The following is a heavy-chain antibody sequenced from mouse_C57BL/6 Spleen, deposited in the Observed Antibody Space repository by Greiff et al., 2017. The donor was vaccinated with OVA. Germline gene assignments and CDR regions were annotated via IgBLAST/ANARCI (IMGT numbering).Heavy chain of an antibody. V-gene: IGHV1-75*01. CDR3: ASGGYSDYFDY. CDR2: IFPGSGST. Sequence: QVHVKQSGPELVKPGASVKISCKASGYTFTDYYINWVKQRPGQGLEWIGWIFPGSGSTYYNEKFKGKATLTVDKSSSTAYMLLSSLTSEDSAVYFCASGGYSDYFDYWGQGTTLTVSS. J-gene: IGHJ2*01. CDR1: GYTFTDYY. D-gene: IGHD2-12*01.